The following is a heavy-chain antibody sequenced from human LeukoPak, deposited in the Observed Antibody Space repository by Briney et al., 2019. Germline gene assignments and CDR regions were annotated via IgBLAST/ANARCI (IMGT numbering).Heavy chain of an antibody. CDR2: ISSSSSYI. D-gene: IGHD1-26*01. Sequence: GGSLRLSRAASGFTFSSYSMNWVRQAPGKGLEWVSSISSSSSYIYYADSVKGRFTISRDNAKNSLYLQMNSLRAEDTAVYYCARDPLSPNAGATPRFDYWGQGTLVTVSS. CDR1: GFTFSSYS. CDR3: ARDPLSPNAGATPRFDY. J-gene: IGHJ4*02. V-gene: IGHV3-21*01.